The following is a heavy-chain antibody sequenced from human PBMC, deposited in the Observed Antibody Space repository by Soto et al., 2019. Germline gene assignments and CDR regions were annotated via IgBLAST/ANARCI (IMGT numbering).Heavy chain of an antibody. CDR1: GYTFTGYY. Sequence: ASVKVSCKASGYTFTGYYMHWVRQAPGQGLEWMGWINPNSGGTNYAQKFQGRVTMTRDTSISPAYMELSRLRSDDTAVYYCAREVQWLVRYYYYGMDVWGQGTTVTVSS. CDR3: AREVQWLVRYYYYGMDV. D-gene: IGHD6-19*01. CDR2: INPNSGGT. V-gene: IGHV1-2*02. J-gene: IGHJ6*02.